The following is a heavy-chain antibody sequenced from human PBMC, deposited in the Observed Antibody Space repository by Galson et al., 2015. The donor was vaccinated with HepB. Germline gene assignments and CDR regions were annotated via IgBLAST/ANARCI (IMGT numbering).Heavy chain of an antibody. V-gene: IGHV5-10-1*01. CDR2: IDPSDSYT. CDR1: GYSFTSYW. Sequence: QSGAEVKKPGESLRISCKGSGYSFTSYWISWVRQMPGKGLEWMGRIDPSDSYTNYSPSFQGHVAISADKSISTAYLQWSSLKASDTAMYYCARTARGVCSSTSCDVDYWGQGTLVTVSS. CDR3: ARTARGVCSSTSCDVDY. J-gene: IGHJ4*02. D-gene: IGHD2-2*01.